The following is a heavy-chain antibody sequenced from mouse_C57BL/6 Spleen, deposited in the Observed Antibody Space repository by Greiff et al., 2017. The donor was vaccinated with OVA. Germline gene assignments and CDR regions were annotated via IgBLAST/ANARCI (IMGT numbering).Heavy chain of an antibody. V-gene: IGHV1-64*01. J-gene: IGHJ4*01. CDR1: GYTFTSYW. D-gene: IGHD2-3*01. CDR2: IHPNSGST. Sequence: VQLQQPGAELVKPGASVKLSCKASGYTFTSYWMHWVKQRPGQGLEWIGMIHPNSGSTNYNEKFKSKATLTVDKSSSTAYMQLSSLTSEDSAVYYCAGWLLQGDAMDYWGQVTSVTVSS. CDR3: AGWLLQGDAMDY.